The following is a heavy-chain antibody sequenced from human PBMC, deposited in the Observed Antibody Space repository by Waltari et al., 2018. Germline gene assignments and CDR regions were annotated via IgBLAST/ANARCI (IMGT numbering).Heavy chain of an antibody. CDR3: I. Sequence: QVQLQESGPGLVKPSEAMALTCPGSGGSISSYYWSWIRQPPGKGLEWIGYIYYSGSTNYNPSLKSRVTISVDTAVYYCARAGYSSGWKPGADAFDIWGQGTMVTVSS. J-gene: IGHJ3*02. CDR2: IYYSGST. CDR1: GGSISSYY. V-gene: IGHV4-59*01. D-gene: IGHD6-19*01.